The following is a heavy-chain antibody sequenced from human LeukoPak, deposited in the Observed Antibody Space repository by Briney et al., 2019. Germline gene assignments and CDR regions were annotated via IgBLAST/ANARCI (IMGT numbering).Heavy chain of an antibody. V-gene: IGHV3-74*01. CDR3: ARGSHHFDS. CDR1: GFTFSSHW. J-gene: IGHJ5*01. CDR2: INSDGSDT. Sequence: GRSLRVSCAASGFTFSSHWMQWVRQVPGKGLVWVSRINSDGSDTNYADSVKGRFTISRDNAKNTVYLQINSLRVEDTAVYYCARGSHHFDSWGQGTLVTVSS.